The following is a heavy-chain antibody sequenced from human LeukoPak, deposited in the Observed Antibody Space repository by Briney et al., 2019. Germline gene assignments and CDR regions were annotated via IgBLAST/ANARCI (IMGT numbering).Heavy chain of an antibody. J-gene: IGHJ4*02. D-gene: IGHD3-10*01. CDR2: IYYSGST. V-gene: IGHV4-59*01. CDR3: ARARYYYGSAEY. Sequence: SETLSLTCTGSGGSISSYYWSWIRQPPGKGLEWIGYIYYSGSTNYNPSLKSRVTISVDTSKNQFSLKLSSVTAADTAVYYCARARYYYGSAEYWGQGTLVTVSS. CDR1: GGSISSYY.